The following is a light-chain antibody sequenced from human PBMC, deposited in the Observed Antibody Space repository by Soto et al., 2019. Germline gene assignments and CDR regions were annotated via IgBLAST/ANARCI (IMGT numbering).Light chain of an antibody. V-gene: IGKV1-5*03. CDR1: QSISSW. CDR3: QQYNDNWT. Sequence: DIQMTQSPSTLSASVGDRVTITCRASQSISSWLAWYQQKPGTAPKLLIYKASPLQSGVPSRFSGSGSGTECTLTISSLQPDDSATYYCQQYNDNWTFGQGTKVEIK. J-gene: IGKJ1*01. CDR2: KAS.